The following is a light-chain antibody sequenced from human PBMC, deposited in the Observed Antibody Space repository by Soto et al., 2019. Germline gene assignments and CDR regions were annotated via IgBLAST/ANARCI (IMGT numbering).Light chain of an antibody. V-gene: IGLV2-14*01. Sequence: QAVLTQPASVSGSPGQSIAISCTGTSSDVGYSNYVSWYQQLPGKAPKLIIYDVSDRPSGVSDRFSGSKSGSTASLTISGLQAEDEADYYCSSYTSSSLYVFGSGTQLTVL. CDR1: SSDVGYSNY. CDR2: DVS. CDR3: SSYTSSSLYV. J-gene: IGLJ1*01.